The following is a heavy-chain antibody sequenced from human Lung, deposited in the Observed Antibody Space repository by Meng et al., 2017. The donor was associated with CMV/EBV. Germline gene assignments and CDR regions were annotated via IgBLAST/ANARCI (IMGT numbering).Heavy chain of an antibody. CDR3: ARVVTALWGYYFDY. D-gene: IGHD2-21*02. V-gene: IGHV4-4*02. Sequence: QVHLQECARGRVKPSGTLSFTCAASGAAIRSSNWCSWVRQPPGKGLGWIGEINHSGSTNYNPSLKSRVTISVDKSKNQFSLKLSSVTAADTAVYYCARVVTALWGYYFDYWGQGTLVTVSS. CDR1: GAAIRSSNW. J-gene: IGHJ4*02. CDR2: INHSGST.